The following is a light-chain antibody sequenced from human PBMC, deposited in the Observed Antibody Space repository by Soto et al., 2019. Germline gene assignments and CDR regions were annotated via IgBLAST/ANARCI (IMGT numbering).Light chain of an antibody. Sequence: DIVLTQSPLSLPVTPGEPASISCRSSQSLLHSTGYSYLDWYLQKPGQSPQLLIYLGSNRASGVPDRFSGSGSGTDFTLKLSRVEAEDVGIYYCMQALQTRLTFGGGTRVELK. J-gene: IGKJ4*01. V-gene: IGKV2-28*01. CDR3: MQALQTRLT. CDR2: LGS. CDR1: QSLLHSTGYSY.